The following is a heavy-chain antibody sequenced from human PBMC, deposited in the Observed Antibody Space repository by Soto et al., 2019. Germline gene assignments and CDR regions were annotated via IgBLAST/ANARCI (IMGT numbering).Heavy chain of an antibody. V-gene: IGHV4-30-4*01. CDR1: GGSISSGDYY. J-gene: IGHJ4*02. D-gene: IGHD3-22*01. Sequence: SETLSLTCTVSGGSISSGDYYWSWIRQPPGKGLEWIGYIYYSGSTYYNPSLKSRVIISVDTSKNQFSLKLSSVTAADTAVYYCARDYYEYYYDSSGPLWGQGTLVTVSS. CDR2: IYYSGST. CDR3: ARDYYEYYYDSSGPL.